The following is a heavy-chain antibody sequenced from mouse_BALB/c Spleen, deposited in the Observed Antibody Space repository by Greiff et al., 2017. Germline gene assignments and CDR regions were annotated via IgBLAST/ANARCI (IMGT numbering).Heavy chain of an antibody. CDR2: ISNGGGST. J-gene: IGHJ4*01. Sequence: EVKLVESGGGLVQPGGSLKLSCAASGFTFSSYTMSWVRQTPEKRLEWVAYISNGGGSTYYPDTVKGRFTISRDNAKNTLYLQMSSLKSEDTAMYYCARQRDYDYAMDYWGQGTSVTVSS. CDR1: GFTFSSYT. D-gene: IGHD2-4*01. CDR3: ARQRDYDYAMDY. V-gene: IGHV5-12-2*01.